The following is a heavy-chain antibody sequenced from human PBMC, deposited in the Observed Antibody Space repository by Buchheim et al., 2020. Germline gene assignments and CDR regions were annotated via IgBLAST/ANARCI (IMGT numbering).Heavy chain of an antibody. V-gene: IGHV3-30*04. CDR3: ASSTVRSRYYYYGMDV. J-gene: IGHJ6*02. Sequence: QVQLVESGGGVVQPGRSLRLSCAASGFTFSSYAMHWVRQAPGKGLEWVAVISYDGSNKYYADSVKGRFTIFRNNSKNTLHLQMNSLRAEDTAVYYCASSTVRSRYYYYGMDVWGQGTT. D-gene: IGHD4-17*01. CDR2: ISYDGSNK. CDR1: GFTFSSYA.